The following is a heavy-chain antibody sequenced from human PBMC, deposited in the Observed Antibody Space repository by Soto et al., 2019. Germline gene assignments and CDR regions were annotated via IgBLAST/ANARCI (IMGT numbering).Heavy chain of an antibody. D-gene: IGHD3-22*01. Sequence: GGPLRLSCAASGFTFSSYGMHWVRQAPGKGLEWVAVISYDGSNKYYADSVKGRFTISRDNSKNTLYLQMNSLRAEDTAVYYCAKDMRNYYDSSGYRARSAFDIWGQGTMVTVSS. J-gene: IGHJ3*02. CDR1: GFTFSSYG. CDR2: ISYDGSNK. CDR3: AKDMRNYYDSSGYRARSAFDI. V-gene: IGHV3-30*18.